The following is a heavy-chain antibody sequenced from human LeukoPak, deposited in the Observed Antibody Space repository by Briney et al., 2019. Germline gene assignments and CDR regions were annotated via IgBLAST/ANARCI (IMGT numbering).Heavy chain of an antibody. CDR1: GFTFNNYN. CDR2: ITSSGTYI. V-gene: IGHV3-21*01. D-gene: IGHD1-26*01. J-gene: IGHJ4*02. Sequence: GGSLRLSCAASGFTFNNYNLNWVRQAPGKALEGVSSITSSGTYIFYADSVKGRFTISRDNAKNSLYLQMSSLRSEDTPVYYCAKVLGGNFPKPFDYWGQGILVTVSS. CDR3: AKVLGGNFPKPFDY.